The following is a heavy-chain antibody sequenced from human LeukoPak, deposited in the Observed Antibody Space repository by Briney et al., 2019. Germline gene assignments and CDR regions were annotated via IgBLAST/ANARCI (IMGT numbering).Heavy chain of an antibody. CDR3: ARDRSRGIAVAGTGDYFDY. V-gene: IGHV3-21*01. D-gene: IGHD6-19*01. CDR2: ISIISSYI. Sequence: PGGSLRLSCAASGFTFSSYSMNWVRQAPGKGREWVSSISIISSYIYYADSVKRRFTISRDNAKNSLYMQMNSLRAEDTAVYYCARDRSRGIAVAGTGDYFDYWGQGTLVTVSS. CDR1: GFTFSSYS. J-gene: IGHJ4*02.